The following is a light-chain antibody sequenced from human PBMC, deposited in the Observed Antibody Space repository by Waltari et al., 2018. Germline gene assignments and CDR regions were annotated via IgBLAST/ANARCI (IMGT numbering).Light chain of an antibody. CDR3: QQYNTWPPST. V-gene: IGKV3-15*01. Sequence: EIVMTQSPAALSVSPGERATLSCRASQSISDNLAWYPHKTGQPPRLLISRASTRATGVPARFSGSGSGTEFALTISGLQSEDSAIYFCQQYNTWPPSTFGQGTKLEIK. CDR1: QSISDN. J-gene: IGKJ2*02. CDR2: RAS.